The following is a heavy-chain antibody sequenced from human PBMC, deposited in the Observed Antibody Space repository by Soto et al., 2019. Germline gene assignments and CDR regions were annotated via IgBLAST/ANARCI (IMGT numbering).Heavy chain of an antibody. Sequence: PSETLSLTCAVPGGSISSSNWWSWVRQPPGKGLEWIGETYHSGSTNYNPSLKSRVTISVDKSKNQSSLKLSSVTAADTAVYYCARVVPAAPYYYYYGMDVWGQGTTVTVSS. D-gene: IGHD2-2*01. J-gene: IGHJ6*02. CDR1: GGSISSSNW. V-gene: IGHV4-4*02. CDR2: TYHSGST. CDR3: ARVVPAAPYYYYYGMDV.